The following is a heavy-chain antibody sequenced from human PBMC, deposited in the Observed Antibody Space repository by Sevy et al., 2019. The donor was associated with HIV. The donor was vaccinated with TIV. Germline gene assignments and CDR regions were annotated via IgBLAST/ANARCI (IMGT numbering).Heavy chain of an antibody. Sequence: GGSLRLSCAASGFTVSTYAINWVRQAPGEGLEWVSAITGGGDSTYYADSVKGRFTISRDNSKNVVHLKMNSLRAEDTAVYYCAAGDTSMVTDLDYWGQGALVTVSS. CDR3: AAGDTSMVTDLDY. CDR1: GFTVSTYA. J-gene: IGHJ4*02. D-gene: IGHD5-18*01. CDR2: ITGGGDST. V-gene: IGHV3-23*01.